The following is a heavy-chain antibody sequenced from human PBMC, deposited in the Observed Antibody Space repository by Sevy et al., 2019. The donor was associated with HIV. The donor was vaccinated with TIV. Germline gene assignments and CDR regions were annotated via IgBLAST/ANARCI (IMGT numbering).Heavy chain of an antibody. CDR2: IWYDGSNK. Sequence: GGSLRLSCAASGFTFSSYGMHWVRQAPGKGLEWVAVIWYDGSNKYDADSVKGRFTISRDNSKNTLYLQMNSLRAEDTAVYYCARLYGTYYFDCWGQGTLVTVSS. J-gene: IGHJ4*02. D-gene: IGHD1-1*01. CDR3: ARLYGTYYFDC. V-gene: IGHV3-33*01. CDR1: GFTFSSYG.